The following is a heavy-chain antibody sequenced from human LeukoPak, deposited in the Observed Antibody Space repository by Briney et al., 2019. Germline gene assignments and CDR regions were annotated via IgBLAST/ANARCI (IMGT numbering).Heavy chain of an antibody. CDR3: AAPGTGTPYYCYGMDV. CDR1: GFTFTSSA. D-gene: IGHD1-1*01. Sequence: GASVKVSCKASGFTFTSSAVQWVRQARGQRLEWIGWIVVGSGNTNYAQKFQERVTITRDMSTSTAYMELSSLRSEDTAVYYCAAPGTGTPYYCYGMDVWGQGTTVTVSS. V-gene: IGHV1-58*01. CDR2: IVVGSGNT. J-gene: IGHJ6*02.